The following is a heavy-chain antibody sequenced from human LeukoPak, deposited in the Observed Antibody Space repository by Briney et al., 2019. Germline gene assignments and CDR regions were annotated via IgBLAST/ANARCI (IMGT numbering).Heavy chain of an antibody. D-gene: IGHD3-22*01. V-gene: IGHV3-11*01. CDR3: ARDRLGDYDHSGYYDK. Sequence: GGSLRLSCAASGFTFSDYYMSWLRQAPGKRLEWVAYICDSGRTVYYADSVKGRFTISRDNAKNSVYLQMNNLRAEDTAVYYCARDRLGDYDHSGYYDKWGQGTLVTVSS. J-gene: IGHJ4*02. CDR2: ICDSGRTV. CDR1: GFTFSDYY.